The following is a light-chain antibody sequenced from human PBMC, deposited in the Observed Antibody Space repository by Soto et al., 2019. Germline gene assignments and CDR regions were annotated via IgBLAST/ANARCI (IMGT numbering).Light chain of an antibody. CDR1: QSISSW. J-gene: IGKJ1*01. Sequence: DIQMTQSPSTLSASVGDRVTITCRASQSISSWLAWYQQKPGKAPKLLIYKASSLESGVPSRFSGSGSVTEFPLTISSLQPDDFATYYCQQYNSYWTFGQGTKVEIK. V-gene: IGKV1-5*03. CDR3: QQYNSYWT. CDR2: KAS.